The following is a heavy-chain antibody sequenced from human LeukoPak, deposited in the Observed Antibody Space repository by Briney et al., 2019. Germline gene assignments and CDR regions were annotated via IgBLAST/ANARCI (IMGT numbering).Heavy chain of an antibody. CDR1: GGSISSYY. CDR3: ARQSAGKVNDI. V-gene: IGHV4-59*08. Sequence: SETLSLTCTGSGGSISSYYWSWIRQPPGKGLEWIGYIYYSGSTNYNPSLKRRVTISVDTSKNQFSLKLSSVTAADTAVYYCARQSAGKVNDIWGQGTMVTVSS. CDR2: IYYSGST. D-gene: IGHD6-19*01. J-gene: IGHJ3*02.